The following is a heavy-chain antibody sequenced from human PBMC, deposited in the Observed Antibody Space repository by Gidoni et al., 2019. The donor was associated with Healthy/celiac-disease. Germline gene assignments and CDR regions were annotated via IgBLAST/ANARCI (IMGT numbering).Heavy chain of an antibody. CDR3: ARDGGYSSGWYRGYLDY. D-gene: IGHD6-19*01. CDR2: NNAGNGNT. CDR1: GYTFTSYA. J-gene: IGHJ4*02. V-gene: IGHV1-3*01. Sequence: QVQLVQSGAEVKKPGASVKVSCKASGYTFTSYAMHWVRQAPGQRLEWMGWNNAGNGNTKYSQKFQGRVTITRDTSASTAYMELSSLRSEDTAVYYCARDGGYSSGWYRGYLDYWGQGTLVTVSS.